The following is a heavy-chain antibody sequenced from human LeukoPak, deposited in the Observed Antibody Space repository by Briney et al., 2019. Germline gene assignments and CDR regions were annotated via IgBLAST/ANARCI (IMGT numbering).Heavy chain of an antibody. J-gene: IGHJ3*02. V-gene: IGHV4-4*07. D-gene: IGHD5-18*01. Sequence: SETLSLTCTVSGGSISSYYWSWIRQPAGKGLEWIGRIYTSGSTNYNPSLKSRVTMSVDTSKNQFSLKLSSVTAADTAVYYCARDHPRGYSYGYTNAFDIWGQGTVVTVSS. CDR1: GGSISSYY. CDR2: IYTSGST. CDR3: ARDHPRGYSYGYTNAFDI.